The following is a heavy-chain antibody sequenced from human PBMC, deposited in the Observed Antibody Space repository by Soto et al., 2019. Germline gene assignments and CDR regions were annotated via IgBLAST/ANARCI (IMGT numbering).Heavy chain of an antibody. CDR1: GFTFSSYA. CDR2: ISGSGGTT. V-gene: IGHV3-23*01. CDR3: AKHLEYDFWSGYAYYGMDV. Sequence: GGSLRLSCAASGFTFSSYAMSWVRQAPGKGLEWVSGISGSGGTTNYADSVKGRFTISRDNSKNTLYLQMNSLRAEDTAVHYCAKHLEYDFWSGYAYYGMDVWGQGTTVTVSS. D-gene: IGHD3-3*01. J-gene: IGHJ6*02.